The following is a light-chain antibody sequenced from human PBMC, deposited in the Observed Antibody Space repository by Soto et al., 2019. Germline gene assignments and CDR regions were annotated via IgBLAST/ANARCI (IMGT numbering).Light chain of an antibody. CDR1: QGISSH. CDR3: QHLNSYPIFT. J-gene: IGKJ3*01. CDR2: AAS. V-gene: IGKV1-9*01. Sequence: DIQLTQSPSFLSASVGDRVTITCRASQGISSHLAWYQQKTGKAPQLLISAASTLQIGVPSRFSGSGSGTEFTLTISSLQPEDFATYYCQHLNSYPIFTFGPGTKVDMK.